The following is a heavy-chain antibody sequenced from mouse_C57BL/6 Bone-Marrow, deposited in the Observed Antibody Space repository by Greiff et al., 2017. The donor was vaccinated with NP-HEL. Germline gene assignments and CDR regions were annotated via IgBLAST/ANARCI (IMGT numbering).Heavy chain of an antibody. CDR3: ARGRARAWFAY. D-gene: IGHD3-3*01. CDR2: ISSGSGTI. V-gene: IGHV5-17*01. Sequence: EVKLVESGGGLVKPGGSLKLSCAASGFTFSDYGMHWVRQAPEKGLEWVAYISSGSGTIYYADTVQGRFTISRDNAKNTLFLQMTSLRSEDTAMYYCARGRARAWFAYGGQGTLVTVSA. J-gene: IGHJ3*01. CDR1: GFTFSDYG.